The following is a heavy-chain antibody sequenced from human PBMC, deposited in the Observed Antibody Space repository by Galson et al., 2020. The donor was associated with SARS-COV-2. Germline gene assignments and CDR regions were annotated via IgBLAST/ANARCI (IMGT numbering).Heavy chain of an antibody. Sequence: GASVKVSCKASGYTFTDYYIHWVRLAPGQGLEFMGWINPNSGGSYYVQKLQGRVTVTRDTSIRTAYMELSRLRYDDTAVYYCARQANSAWYVDSWGQGTLVTVTS. CDR1: GYTFTDYY. J-gene: IGHJ4*02. CDR2: INPNSGGS. V-gene: IGHV1-2*02. D-gene: IGHD6-19*01. CDR3: ARQANSAWYVDS.